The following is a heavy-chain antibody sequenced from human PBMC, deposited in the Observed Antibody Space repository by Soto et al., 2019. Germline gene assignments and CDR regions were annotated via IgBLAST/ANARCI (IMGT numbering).Heavy chain of an antibody. V-gene: IGHV3-30*18. Sequence: GSLRLSCAAPGFTFSSYGMHWVRQAPGKGLEWVAVISYDGSNKYYADSVKGRFTISRDNSKNTLYLQMNSLRAEDTAVYYCAKDWRLGFGESYGMDVWGQGTTVTVSS. CDR2: ISYDGSNK. CDR3: AKDWRLGFGESYGMDV. J-gene: IGHJ6*02. CDR1: GFTFSSYG. D-gene: IGHD3-10*01.